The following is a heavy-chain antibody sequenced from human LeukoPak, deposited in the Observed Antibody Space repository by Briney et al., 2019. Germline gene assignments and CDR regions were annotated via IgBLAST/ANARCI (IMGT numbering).Heavy chain of an antibody. V-gene: IGHV3-30*18. CDR2: ISYDGSNK. CDR3: AKVGYGSSAYFLYYLDY. J-gene: IGHJ4*02. CDR1: GFTFSSYG. D-gene: IGHD3-22*01. Sequence: SGGSLRLSCAASGFTFSSYGMHWVRQAPGKGLEWVAVISYDGSNKYYADSVEGRFTVSRDNSKNTLYLQMNSLRAEDTAVYYCAKVGYGSSAYFLYYLDYWGQGTLVTVSS.